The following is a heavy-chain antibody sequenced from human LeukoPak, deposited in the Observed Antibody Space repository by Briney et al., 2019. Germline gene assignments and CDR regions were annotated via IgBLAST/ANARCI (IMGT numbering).Heavy chain of an antibody. CDR1: GFTFSSYS. D-gene: IGHD3-10*01. CDR2: ISSSSSYI. CDR3: ARDRGRGAFDI. J-gene: IGHJ3*02. Sequence: PGGSLRLSCAASGFTFSSYSMNWVRQVPGKGLEWVSSISSSSSYIYYADSVKGRFTISRDNAKNSLYLQMNSLRAEDTAVYYCARDRGRGAFDIWGQGTMVTVSS. V-gene: IGHV3-21*01.